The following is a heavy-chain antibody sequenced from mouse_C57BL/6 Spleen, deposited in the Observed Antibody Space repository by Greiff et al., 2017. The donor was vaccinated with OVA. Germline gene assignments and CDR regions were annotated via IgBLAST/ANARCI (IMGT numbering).Heavy chain of an antibody. V-gene: IGHV2-2*01. CDR3: ARRGYGSSYGSAMDY. J-gene: IGHJ4*01. CDR1: GFSLTSYG. CDR2: IWSGGST. Sequence: QVQLKESGPGLVQPSQSLSITCTVSGFSLTSYGVHWVRQSPGKGLEWLGVIWSGGSTDYNAAFISRLSISKDNSKSQVFFKMNSLQADDTAIYYCARRGYGSSYGSAMDYWGQGTSVTVSS. D-gene: IGHD1-1*01.